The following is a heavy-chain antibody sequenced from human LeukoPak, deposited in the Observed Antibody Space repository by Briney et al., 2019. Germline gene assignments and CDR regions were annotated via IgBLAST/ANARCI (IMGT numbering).Heavy chain of an antibody. J-gene: IGHJ5*02. Sequence: PSETLSLTCAVYGGSFSGYYWSWIRQPPGKGLEWIGEINHSGSTNYNPPLKSRVTISVDTSKNQFSLKLSSVTAADTAVYYCARAPKRYCSGGSCSGRYNWFDPWGQGTLVTVSS. D-gene: IGHD2-15*01. CDR1: GGSFSGYY. CDR3: ARAPKRYCSGGSCSGRYNWFDP. V-gene: IGHV4-34*01. CDR2: INHSGST.